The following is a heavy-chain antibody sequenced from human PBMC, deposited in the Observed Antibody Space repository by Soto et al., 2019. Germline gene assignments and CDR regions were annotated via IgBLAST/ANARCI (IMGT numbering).Heavy chain of an antibody. CDR2: INPSGGST. V-gene: IGHV1-46*01. D-gene: IGHD3-10*01. CDR1: GYTFTSYY. J-gene: IGHJ5*02. CDR3: AGDYGSGSYYLPGWFDP. Sequence: ASVKVSCKASGYTFTSYYMHWVRQAPGQGLEWMGIINPSGGSTGYAQKFQGRVTMTRDTSTSTVYMELSSLRSEDTAVYYCAGDYGSGSYYLPGWFDPWGQGTLVTVSS.